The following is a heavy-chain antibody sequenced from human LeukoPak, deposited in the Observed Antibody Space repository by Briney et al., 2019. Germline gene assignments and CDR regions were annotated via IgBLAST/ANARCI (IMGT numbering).Heavy chain of an antibody. CDR1: GGTFSSYA. Sequence: SVTVSCKASGGTFSSYAISWVRQPPGQVREWMGGIIPIFGTANYAKKFKGRVTITADKSTSTAYMELSSLRSEDTAVYYCARVRGMGYCSSTSCYQDLGYWGQGTLVTVSS. CDR3: ARVRGMGYCSSTSCYQDLGY. V-gene: IGHV1-69*06. D-gene: IGHD2-2*01. J-gene: IGHJ4*02. CDR2: IIPIFGTA.